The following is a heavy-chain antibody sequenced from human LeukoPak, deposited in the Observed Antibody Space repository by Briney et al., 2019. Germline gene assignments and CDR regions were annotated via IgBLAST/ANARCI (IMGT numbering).Heavy chain of an antibody. CDR3: ARGWPFYDILTGYSGAQFDY. CDR1: GFTFSSYN. CDR2: INHSGST. D-gene: IGHD3-9*01. J-gene: IGHJ4*02. Sequence: GSLRLSCAASGFTFSSYNMSWVRQAPGKGLEWIGEINHSGSTNYNPSLKSRVTISVDTSKNQFSLKLSSVTAADTAVYYCARGWPFYDILTGYSGAQFDYWGQGTLVTVSS. V-gene: IGHV4-34*01.